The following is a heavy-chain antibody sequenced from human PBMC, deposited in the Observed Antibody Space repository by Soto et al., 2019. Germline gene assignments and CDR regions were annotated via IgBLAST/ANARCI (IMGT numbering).Heavy chain of an antibody. CDR3: ARDVIAAAGTEGFYYYYYGMDV. D-gene: IGHD6-13*01. CDR1: GYTFTSYY. V-gene: IGHV1-46*01. J-gene: IGHJ6*02. Sequence: QVQLVQSGAEVKKPGASVKVSCKASGYTFTSYYMHWVRQAPGQGLEWMGIINPSGGSTSYAQKSQGRVTMTRDTSTSTVYLELSSLRSEDTAVYYCARDVIAAAGTEGFYYYYYGMDVWGQGTTVTVSS. CDR2: INPSGGST.